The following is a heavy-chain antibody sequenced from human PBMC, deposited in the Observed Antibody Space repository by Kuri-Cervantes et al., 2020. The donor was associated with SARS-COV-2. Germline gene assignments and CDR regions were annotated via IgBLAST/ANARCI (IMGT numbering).Heavy chain of an antibody. V-gene: IGHV4-4*02. CDR3: ARLLLWQQFAH. CDR2: IYHNGNT. CDR1: GDSMNNGNW. Sequence: SETLSLTCDVSGDSMNNGNWWTWVRQTPGKGLEWIGEIYHNGNTNYNPSLKSRVTISVDESKNQFSLKLNSVTAADTAVYYCARLLLWQQFAHWGQGILVTVSS. J-gene: IGHJ4*02. D-gene: IGHD5-24*01.